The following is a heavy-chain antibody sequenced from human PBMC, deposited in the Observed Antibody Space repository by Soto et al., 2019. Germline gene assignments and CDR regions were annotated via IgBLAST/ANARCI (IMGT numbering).Heavy chain of an antibody. D-gene: IGHD1-20*01. CDR3: ARGGITGTGNAFDI. Sequence: GSGPTPMNPTQTLTLTCTFPGFSLNTSGMCVSWIRQPPGKALEWLARIDWDDDKYYSTSLKTRLTISKDTSKNQVVLTMTNMDPVDTATYYCARGGITGTGNAFDIWRQGTMVTVSS. CDR2: IDWDDDK. V-gene: IGHV2-70*11. J-gene: IGHJ3*02. CDR1: GFSLNTSGMC.